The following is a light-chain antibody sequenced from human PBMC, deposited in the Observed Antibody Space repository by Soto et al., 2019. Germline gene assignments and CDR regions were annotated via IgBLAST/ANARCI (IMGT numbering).Light chain of an antibody. J-gene: IGKJ1*01. Sequence: DIQMTHSPSSLSASVGDRVTITCQPSQDSSSYLNWYQQKPVKAPKLLIYAASSLQSGVPSRFSGSGSGTDFTLTISSLQPEDFATYYCQQSYSTPWTFGQGTKVDIK. CDR1: QDSSSY. CDR2: AAS. V-gene: IGKV1-39*01. CDR3: QQSYSTPWT.